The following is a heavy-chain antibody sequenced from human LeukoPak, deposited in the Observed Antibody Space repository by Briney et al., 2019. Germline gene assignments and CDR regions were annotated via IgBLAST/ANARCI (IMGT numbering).Heavy chain of an antibody. CDR1: GGSISSSSYY. D-gene: IGHD6-19*01. CDR2: IYYSGST. Sequence: SETLSLTYTVSGGSISSSSYYWGWIRQPPGKGLEWIGSIYYSGSTYYNPSLKSRVTISVDTSKNQFSLKLSSVTAADTAVYYCARVGAVAAMGYWGQGTLVTVSS. V-gene: IGHV4-39*01. CDR3: ARVGAVAAMGY. J-gene: IGHJ4*02.